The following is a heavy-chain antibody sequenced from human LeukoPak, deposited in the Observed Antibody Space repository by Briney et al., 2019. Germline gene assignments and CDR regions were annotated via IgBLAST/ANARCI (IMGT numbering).Heavy chain of an antibody. J-gene: IGHJ5*02. CDR1: GASISSSSYY. CDR2: IYYSGST. V-gene: IGHV4-39*01. D-gene: IGHD6-6*01. Sequence: SSETLSLTCTVSGASISSSSYYWGWIRQSPGKGLEWIGSIYYSGSTYYNPSLKSRVTISVDTSKNQFSLKLSSVTAADTAVYYCARKGSSSPWDSCFDPWGQGALVAVSS. CDR3: ARKGSSSPWDSCFDP.